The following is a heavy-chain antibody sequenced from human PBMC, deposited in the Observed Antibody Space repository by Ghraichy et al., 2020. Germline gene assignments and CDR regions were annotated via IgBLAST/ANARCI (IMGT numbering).Heavy chain of an antibody. V-gene: IGHV4-59*01. Sequence: SETLSLTCTVSGGSISSYYWSWIRQPPGKGLEWIGYIYYSGSTNYNPSLKSRVTISVDTSKNQFSLKLSSVTAADTAVYYCARAFADYSSGWINYYYYYMDVWGKGTTVTVSS. CDR2: IYYSGST. CDR3: ARAFADYSSGWINYYYYYMDV. D-gene: IGHD6-19*01. CDR1: GGSISSYY. J-gene: IGHJ6*03.